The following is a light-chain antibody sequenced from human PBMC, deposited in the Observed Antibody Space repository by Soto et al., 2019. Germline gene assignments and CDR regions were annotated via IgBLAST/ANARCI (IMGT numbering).Light chain of an antibody. CDR3: CSFAGSRNLI. CDR2: RNN. Sequence: QSVLTQPPSVSGTPGQRVTISCSGSSSNIGSSYVYWYQQLPGTAPKLLIYRNNQWPSGVPDRFSGSKAGTSASLVISGLRSEDEADYYCCSFAGSRNLIFGGGTKLTVL. J-gene: IGLJ2*01. V-gene: IGLV1-47*01. CDR1: SSNIGSSY.